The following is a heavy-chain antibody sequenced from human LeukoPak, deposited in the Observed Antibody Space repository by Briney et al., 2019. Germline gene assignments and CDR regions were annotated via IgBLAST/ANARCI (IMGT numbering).Heavy chain of an antibody. D-gene: IGHD3-9*01. CDR3: AKSYDISTGYFDC. V-gene: IGHV3-23*01. J-gene: IGHJ4*02. CDR2: ISGGGGSA. CDR1: GFTFSSYA. Sequence: GGSLRLSCAASGFTFSSYAMSWVRQSPGKGLEWVSAISGGGGSAYYADSVKGRFTISRGNSKNTLYLQMNSLRAEDTAVYYCAKSYDISTGYFDCWGQGTLVTVSS.